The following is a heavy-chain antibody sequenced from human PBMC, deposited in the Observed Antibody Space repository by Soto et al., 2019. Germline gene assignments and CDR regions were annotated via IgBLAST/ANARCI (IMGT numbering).Heavy chain of an antibody. CDR2: ISGSGART. CDR3: AIRRSSGWLLPFDY. J-gene: IGHJ4*02. CDR1: GFTFSTYA. Sequence: EVQLLESGGGLVQPGGSLRLSCAASGFTFSTYAMSWVRQAPGKGLEWVSGISGSGARTYYADSVKGRFTISRDNSKNTLYLQMDSLRAGDTALFYCAIRRSSGWLLPFDYWGQGTLVTVSS. V-gene: IGHV3-23*01. D-gene: IGHD6-19*01.